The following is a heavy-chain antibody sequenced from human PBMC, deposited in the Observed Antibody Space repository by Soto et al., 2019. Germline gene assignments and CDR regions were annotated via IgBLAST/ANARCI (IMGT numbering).Heavy chain of an antibody. Sequence: QVQLQESGPGLVKPSETLSLTCTVSGGSVSSGSYQWSWIRQSPGKGLEWIGYIYYTGSTYYNPHLKRRVTTSVDTSTNQFSRKLTSVTAADPALYCCAALHFYDVLSSSVAMDVWGQGTTVTVSS. CDR3: AALHFYDVLSSSVAMDV. D-gene: IGHD3-9*01. CDR1: GGSVSSGSYQ. V-gene: IGHV4-61*01. J-gene: IGHJ6*02. CDR2: IYYTGST.